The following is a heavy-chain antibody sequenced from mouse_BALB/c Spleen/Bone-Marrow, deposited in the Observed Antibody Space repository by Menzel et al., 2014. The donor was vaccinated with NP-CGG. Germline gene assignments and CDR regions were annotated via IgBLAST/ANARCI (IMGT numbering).Heavy chain of an antibody. Sequence: EVKVVESGGGLVQPGGSLKLSCVASGFTFXSYGMSWVRQTPDKRLELVATINNNGGSTYYPDSVKGQFTISRDNAKNTPYLQMSSLKSEDTAMYYCARVYGWYFDVWGAGTTVTVSS. V-gene: IGHV5-6-3*01. CDR3: ARVYGWYFDV. CDR1: GFTFXSYG. CDR2: INNNGGST. D-gene: IGHD1-1*01. J-gene: IGHJ1*01.